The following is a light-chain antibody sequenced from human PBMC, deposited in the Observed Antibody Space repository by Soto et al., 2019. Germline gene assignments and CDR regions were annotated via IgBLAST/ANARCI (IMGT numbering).Light chain of an antibody. V-gene: IGKV3-20*01. CDR3: RQYGSSPPIT. CDR2: GAS. J-gene: IGKJ5*01. Sequence: EIVLTQSPGTLSLSPGERATLSCGASHSVSSSYLAWYQQKPGQAPRLLIYGASSRATGIPDRFSGSGSGTDFALTISRLEPEDFAVYYCRQYGSSPPITCGQGTRLEIK. CDR1: HSVSSSY.